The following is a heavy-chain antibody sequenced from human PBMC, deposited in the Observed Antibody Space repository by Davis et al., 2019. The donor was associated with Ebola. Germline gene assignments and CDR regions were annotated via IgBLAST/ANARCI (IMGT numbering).Heavy chain of an antibody. D-gene: IGHD2-2*01. CDR2: ISSSSSYI. CDR3: AREVVPAAIGYGMDV. J-gene: IGHJ6*02. V-gene: IGHV3-21*01. CDR1: GFTFSSYS. Sequence: GGSLRLSCAASGFTFSSYSMNWVRQAPGKGLEWVSSISSSSSYIYYADSVKGRFTISRDNAKNSLYLQMNSLRAEDTAVYYCAREVVPAAIGYGMDVWGQGTTVTVSS.